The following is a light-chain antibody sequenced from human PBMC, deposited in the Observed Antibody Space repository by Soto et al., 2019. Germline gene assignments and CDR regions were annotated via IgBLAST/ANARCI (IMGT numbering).Light chain of an antibody. J-gene: IGLJ1*01. V-gene: IGLV2-23*01. CDR1: SSDVGGYNY. Sequence: QSALTQPASVSGSPGQSITISCTGTSSDVGGYNYVSWYQQHPGKAPKLMIYEGTKRPSGVSNRFSASKSANTASLTISGLQAEDEADYYCCSYGGRSTYVFGTGTKVTVL. CDR2: EGT. CDR3: CSYGGRSTYV.